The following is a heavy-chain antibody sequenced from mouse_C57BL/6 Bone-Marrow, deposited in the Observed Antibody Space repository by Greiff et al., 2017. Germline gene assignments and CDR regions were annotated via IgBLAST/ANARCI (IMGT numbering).Heavy chain of an antibody. CDR3: ARRFYDGYYDYFDY. V-gene: IGHV5-6*01. J-gene: IGHJ2*01. Sequence: DVHLVESGGDLVKPGGSLKLSCAASGFTFSSYGMSWVRQTPDKRLEWVATISSGGSYTYYPDSVKGRFTISRDNAKNTLYLQMSSRKSEDTAMYYCARRFYDGYYDYFDYWGQGTTLTVSS. D-gene: IGHD2-3*01. CDR2: ISSGGSYT. CDR1: GFTFSSYG.